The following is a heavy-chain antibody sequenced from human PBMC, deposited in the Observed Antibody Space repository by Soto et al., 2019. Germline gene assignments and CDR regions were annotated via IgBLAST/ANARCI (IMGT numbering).Heavy chain of an antibody. D-gene: IGHD3-9*01. CDR2: IYYSGST. CDR3: ARGSASRYFDWLPRSNFDY. V-gene: IGHV4-31*03. Sequence: PSEPLSLACTVSGGSISSGGYYWCRIRPHPGKGLEWIGYIYYSGSTYYNPSLKSRVTISVDTSKNQFSLKLSSVTAADTAVYYCARGSASRYFDWLPRSNFDYWGQGTLVTVSS. J-gene: IGHJ4*02. CDR1: GGSISSGGYY.